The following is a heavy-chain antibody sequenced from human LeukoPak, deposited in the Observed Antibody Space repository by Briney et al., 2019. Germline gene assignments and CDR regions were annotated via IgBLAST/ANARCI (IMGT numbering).Heavy chain of an antibody. CDR3: AGLELLGWFDP. D-gene: IGHD1-7*01. CDR1: GFTFSSYA. Sequence: GGSLRLSCAASGFTFSSYAMSWVRQAPGKGLEWVSAISGSGGSTYYADSVKGRFTISRDNSKNTPYLQMNSLRAEDTAVYYCAGLELLGWFDPWGQGTLVTVSS. J-gene: IGHJ5*02. CDR2: ISGSGGST. V-gene: IGHV3-23*01.